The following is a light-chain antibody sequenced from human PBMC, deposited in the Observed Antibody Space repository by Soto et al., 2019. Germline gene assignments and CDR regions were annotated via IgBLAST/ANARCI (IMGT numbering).Light chain of an antibody. CDR2: EFN. CDR1: SSDIGAYDY. CDR3: FSFTTTSTHV. V-gene: IGLV2-14*01. J-gene: IGLJ1*01. Sequence: QSARTEPASLSGSPGRSITMSCTGTSSDIGAYDYVSWFQQHPSKAPKLMMSEFNNRHSGVSNRCTGYKSGNTAYLTISGLQVEDEAAYFCFSFTTTSTHVFGTGTKVTVL.